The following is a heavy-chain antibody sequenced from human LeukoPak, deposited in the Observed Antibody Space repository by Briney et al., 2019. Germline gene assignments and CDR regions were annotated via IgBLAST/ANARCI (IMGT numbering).Heavy chain of an antibody. CDR2: IRYDGSNK. J-gene: IGHJ4*02. CDR1: GFTFSSYG. D-gene: IGHD3-3*01. V-gene: IGHV3-30*02. Sequence: GGXXRLSCAASGFTFSSYGMHWVRQAPGKGLERVAFIRYDGSNKYYADSVKGRFTISRDNSKKKLYLQMNSLRAEDTAVYYCARSSRYFGSEGHDYWGQGTLVTVSS. CDR3: ARSSRYFGSEGHDY.